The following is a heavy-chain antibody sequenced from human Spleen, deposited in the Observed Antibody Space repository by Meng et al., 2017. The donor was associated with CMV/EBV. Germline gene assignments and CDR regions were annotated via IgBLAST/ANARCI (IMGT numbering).Heavy chain of an antibody. J-gene: IGHJ4*02. CDR1: GFTFSTYD. V-gene: IGHV3-48*03. CDR3: ARDGYDVERWLPGAIDY. CDR2: ISGSGTTI. Sequence: GESLKISCAASGFTFSTYDMNWVRQAPGKGLEWVSYISGSGTTIYYADSVKGRFTISRDNAKNSLYLQMNSLRAEDTAVYYCARDGYDVERWLPGAIDYWGQGTLVTVSS. D-gene: IGHD5-18*01.